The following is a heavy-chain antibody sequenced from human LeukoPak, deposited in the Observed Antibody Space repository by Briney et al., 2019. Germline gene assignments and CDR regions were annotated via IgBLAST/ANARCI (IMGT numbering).Heavy chain of an antibody. V-gene: IGHV4-59*01. CDR2: ISYSEST. CDR3: ARGPAEMATY. CDR1: GVSISTYY. J-gene: IGHJ4*02. Sequence: SETLSLTCTVSGVSISTYYWSWIRQPPGKGLEWIGYISYSESTNYNPSLKSRVTISVDTSKNQFSLKLSSVTAADTAVYYCARGPAEMATYWGQGTLVTVSS. D-gene: IGHD5-24*01.